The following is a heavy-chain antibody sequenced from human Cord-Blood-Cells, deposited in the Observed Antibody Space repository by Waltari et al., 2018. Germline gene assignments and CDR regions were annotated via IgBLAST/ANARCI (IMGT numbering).Heavy chain of an antibody. J-gene: IGHJ4*02. CDR3: ARRNSSSVDY. CDR1: GGSFSGFY. V-gene: IGHV4-34*01. D-gene: IGHD6-6*01. CDR2: INHSGST. Sequence: QVQLQQWGAGLLKPSETLSLTCAVYGGSFSGFYWSWIRQPPGKGLEWIGEINHSGSTTYNPSRKSRVTISVDTSKNQFSLKLSSVTAADTAVYYCARRNSSSVDYWGQGTLVTVSS.